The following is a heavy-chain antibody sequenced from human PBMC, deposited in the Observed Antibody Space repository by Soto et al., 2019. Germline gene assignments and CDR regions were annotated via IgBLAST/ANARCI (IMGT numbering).Heavy chain of an antibody. Sequence: GGSLRLSCAASGVTFTSYAMTWVRQVPGEGLQWVSSISKSGDSTYYADSVKGRFTTSRDNSRNTLYLQMNSLRAEDTAVYYCAKALRYFDWLLRPWNSMDVWGQGTTVTVSS. CDR3: AKALRYFDWLLRPWNSMDV. J-gene: IGHJ6*02. CDR2: ISKSGDST. D-gene: IGHD3-9*01. CDR1: GVTFTSYA. V-gene: IGHV3-23*01.